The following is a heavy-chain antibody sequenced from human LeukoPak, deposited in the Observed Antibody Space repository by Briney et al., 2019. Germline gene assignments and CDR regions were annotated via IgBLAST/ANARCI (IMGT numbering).Heavy chain of an antibody. V-gene: IGHV1-2*02. J-gene: IGHJ4*02. CDR2: IHPNSGGT. CDR1: GYTFTAYY. D-gene: IGHD6-13*01. CDR3: ARGQSSSWTN. Sequence: VASVKVSCKASGYTFTAYYLHWVRQAPGQGLEWMGWIHPNSGGTNYAQNFQGRVSMTTDTSISTVYMELSSLRSEDTAVYYCARGQSSSWTNWGQGTLVTVSS.